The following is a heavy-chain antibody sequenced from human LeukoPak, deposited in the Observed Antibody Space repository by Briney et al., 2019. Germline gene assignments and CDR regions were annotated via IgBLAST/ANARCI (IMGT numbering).Heavy chain of an antibody. J-gene: IGHJ4*02. CDR1: GFTISSYA. V-gene: IGHV3-30*04. D-gene: IGHD2-15*01. Sequence: GGSLRLSCAASGFTISSYAMHWVRQTPGKGLEWVAVISYDVSNKYYADSVKGRFTISRDNSRNTLYLQMNTLRAEDTAVYFCAKSPVSSCRGSFCYPFDYWGQGNLVTVSS. CDR3: AKSPVSSCRGSFCYPFDY. CDR2: ISYDVSNK.